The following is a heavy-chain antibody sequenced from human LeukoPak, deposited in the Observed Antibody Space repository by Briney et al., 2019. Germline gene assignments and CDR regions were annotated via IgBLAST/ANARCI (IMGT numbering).Heavy chain of an antibody. J-gene: IGHJ5*02. V-gene: IGHV4-34*01. D-gene: IGHD6-19*01. CDR3: ATGPRQWLPRGWFDP. CDR2: INHSGST. Sequence: SETLSLTCAVYGGSFSGYYWSWIRQPPGKGLEWIGEINHSGSTNYNPSLKSRVTISVDTSKNQFSLKLSSVTAADTAVYYCATGPRQWLPRGWFDPWGQGTLVTVSS. CDR1: GGSFSGYY.